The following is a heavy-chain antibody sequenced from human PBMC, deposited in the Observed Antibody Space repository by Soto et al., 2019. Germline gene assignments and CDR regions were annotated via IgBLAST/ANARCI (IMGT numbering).Heavy chain of an antibody. J-gene: IGHJ4*01. D-gene: IGHD3-16*01. CDR2: INAGNGNT. Sequence: GASVKVSCKASGYSFTSYAMHWVRQAPGQRLEWMGWINAGNGNTRYSQKFQGRVTISRDTSASTAYMELSTLRSEDTAVYFCARDRVTTFGGDLNYWG. CDR1: GYSFTSYA. CDR3: ARDRVTTFGGDLNY. V-gene: IGHV1-3*01.